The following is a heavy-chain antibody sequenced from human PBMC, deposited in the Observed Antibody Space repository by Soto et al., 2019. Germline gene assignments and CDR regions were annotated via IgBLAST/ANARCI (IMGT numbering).Heavy chain of an antibody. D-gene: IGHD2-15*01. J-gene: IGHJ5*01. Sequence: QVQLQESGPGLVKPSETLSLTCTVSGGSISSYYWSWIRQSPGRGLEWIGYIYYSGSINYNPSLKSRVTMSVDTSKNQVSLKLTSVTAADTGVYYCARDRSRCEWFDSWGQGTLVTVSS. CDR1: GGSISSYY. CDR3: ARDRSRCEWFDS. CDR2: IYYSGSI. V-gene: IGHV4-59*01.